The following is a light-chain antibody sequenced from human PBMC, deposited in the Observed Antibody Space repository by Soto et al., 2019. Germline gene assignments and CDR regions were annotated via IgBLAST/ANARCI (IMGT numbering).Light chain of an antibody. CDR3: QHYDNFPIT. J-gene: IGKJ5*01. CDR2: DAS. CDR1: QYISNY. V-gene: IGKV1-33*01. Sequence: DIQITQSPSSLSASLGDRVMVTCQASQYISNYLNWYQQKPGKAPKLLIYDASNLEIGVPSRFFGSGSGAHFTLTIGSLLPEDIATYYCQHYDNFPITFGQGTRLEIK.